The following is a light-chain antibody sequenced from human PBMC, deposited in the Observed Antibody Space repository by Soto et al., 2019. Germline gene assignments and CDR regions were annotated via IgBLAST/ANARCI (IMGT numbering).Light chain of an antibody. CDR2: AAC. J-gene: IGKJ5*01. CDR3: RQSYSTPIT. CDR1: QSSRMY. V-gene: IGKV1-39*01. Sequence: DVPVTPSPASTSASVRDVVTITCGGSQSSRMYLNWYQQKPGKAPKTLIYAACSWQSGVPSRFSGTGAGTDFTLTILRPLPAEVATYYCRQSYSTPITFGQGTRLEI.